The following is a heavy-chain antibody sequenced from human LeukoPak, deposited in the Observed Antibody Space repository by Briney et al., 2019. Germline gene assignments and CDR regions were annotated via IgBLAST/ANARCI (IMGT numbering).Heavy chain of an antibody. CDR1: GFTFDDYA. J-gene: IGHJ2*01. D-gene: IGHD2-15*01. V-gene: IGHV3-9*01. CDR3: AKDIRGIWRYFDL. Sequence: GGSLRLSCAASGFTFDDYAMHWVRQAPGKGLEWVSGISWNSGSIGYADSVKGRFTISRDNAKNSLYLQMNSLRAEDTALYYCAKDIRGIWRYFDLWGRGTLVTVSS. CDR2: ISWNSGSI.